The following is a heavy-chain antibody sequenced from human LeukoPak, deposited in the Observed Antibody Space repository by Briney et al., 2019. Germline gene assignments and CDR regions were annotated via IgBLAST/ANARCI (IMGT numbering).Heavy chain of an antibody. D-gene: IGHD3-10*01. J-gene: IGHJ5*02. CDR1: GGSISSSSYY. CDR2: IYYSGST. CDR3: ARGSKYYYGSGSLNWFDP. V-gene: IGHV4-39*07. Sequence: SETLSLTCTVSGGSISSSSYYWGWIRQPPGKGLEWIGSIYYSGSTYYNPSLKSRVTISVDTSKNQFSLKLSSVTAADTAVYYCARGSKYYYGSGSLNWFDPWGQGTLVTVSS.